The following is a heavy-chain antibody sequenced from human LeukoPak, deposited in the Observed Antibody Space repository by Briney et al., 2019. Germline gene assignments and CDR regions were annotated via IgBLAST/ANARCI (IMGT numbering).Heavy chain of an antibody. Sequence: PSETLSLTCTVSGGSLISYYWSSIRQPPGKGLEWIGYIYYSGSTNYSPSLKSRVTISVDTSKNQFSLKRSSVTDADTSVYYCARRYCSSTSCYDYWGQGTLVTVSS. CDR2: IYYSGST. J-gene: IGHJ4*02. CDR3: ARRYCSSTSCYDY. CDR1: GGSLISYY. V-gene: IGHV4-59*01. D-gene: IGHD2-2*01.